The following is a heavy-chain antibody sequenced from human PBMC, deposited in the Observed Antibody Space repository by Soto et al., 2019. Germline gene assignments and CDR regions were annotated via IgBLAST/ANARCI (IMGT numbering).Heavy chain of an antibody. D-gene: IGHD2-2*01. CDR3: ARDSYRGDVVLTPAPYGNDY. CDR2: ISFDGNRK. Sequence: GGSLRLSCAASEFTLKSYGMHWVRQAPGKGLAWVAVISFDGNRKHYADSVRGRFTISRDNSKNTLYLQMNSLRTEDTAIYYCARDSYRGDVVLTPAPYGNDYWGRGTLVTVSS. V-gene: IGHV3-30*03. CDR1: EFTLKSYG. J-gene: IGHJ4*02.